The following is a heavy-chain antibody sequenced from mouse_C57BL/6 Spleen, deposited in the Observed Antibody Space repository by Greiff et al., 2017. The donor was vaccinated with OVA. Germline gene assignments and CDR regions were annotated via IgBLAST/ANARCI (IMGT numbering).Heavy chain of an antibody. CDR1: GYAFSSYW. D-gene: IGHD2-4*01. CDR3: ARSDYDGYFDV. Sequence: QVQLKESGAELVKPGASVKISCKASGYAFSSYWMNWVKQRPGTGLEWIGQIYPGDGDTNYNGKFKGKATLTADKSSSTAYMQLSSLTSEDSAVYFCARSDYDGYFDVWGTGTTVTVSS. J-gene: IGHJ1*03. V-gene: IGHV1-80*01. CDR2: IYPGDGDT.